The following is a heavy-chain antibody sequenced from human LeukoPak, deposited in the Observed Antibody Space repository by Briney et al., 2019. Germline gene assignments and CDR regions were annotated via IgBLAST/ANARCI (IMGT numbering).Heavy chain of an antibody. CDR3: ARHLYYWDAFDI. Sequence: SETLSLTCTVYGGSFSGYYWSWIRQPPGKGPEWIGEINHSGSTNYNPSLKSRVTISVDTSKNQFSLKLSSVTAADTAVYYCARHLYYWDAFDIWGQGTMVTVSS. CDR2: INHSGST. D-gene: IGHD3-10*01. V-gene: IGHV4-34*01. CDR1: GGSFSGYY. J-gene: IGHJ3*02.